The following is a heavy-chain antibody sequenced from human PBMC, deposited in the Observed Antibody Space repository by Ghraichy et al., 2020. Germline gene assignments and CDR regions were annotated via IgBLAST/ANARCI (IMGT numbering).Heavy chain of an antibody. Sequence: GESLNISCKGSEYRFTSYWISWVRQMPGRGLEWMGTIDPSDSYTNYSPSFQGHVTISTDKSISTAYLQWSSLKASDTAIYYCARRGGQLVEEDYFDSWGQGTLVTVSS. V-gene: IGHV5-10-1*01. D-gene: IGHD6-6*01. CDR2: IDPSDSYT. J-gene: IGHJ4*02. CDR1: EYRFTSYW. CDR3: ARRGGQLVEEDYFDS.